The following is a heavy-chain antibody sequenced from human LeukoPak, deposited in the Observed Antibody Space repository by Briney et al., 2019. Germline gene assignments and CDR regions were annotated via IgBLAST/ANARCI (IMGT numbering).Heavy chain of an antibody. Sequence: GGSLRLSCAASGFTFGGYGMSWVRQAPGKGLEWVSSISASGDSTYHADSVKGRFTISRDSSKNTLYLQMNSLRAEDTAMYYCARAILSDPKYYGMDVWGQGTTVTVSS. D-gene: IGHD3-9*01. V-gene: IGHV3-23*01. CDR3: ARAILSDPKYYGMDV. J-gene: IGHJ6*02. CDR2: ISASGDST. CDR1: GFTFGGYG.